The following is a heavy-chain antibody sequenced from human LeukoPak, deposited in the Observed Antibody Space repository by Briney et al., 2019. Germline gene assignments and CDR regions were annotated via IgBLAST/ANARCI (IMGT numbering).Heavy chain of an antibody. CDR1: GFTFSSYS. CDR2: ISSSTRTI. CDR3: ARELYSGYDY. Sequence: GGSLRLSCAASGFTFSSYSMNWVRQAPGKGLEWVSYISSSTRTIHYADSVKGRFTISRDNAKNSLFLQMNSLRAEDMAVYYCARELYSGYDYWGQGTLVTVSS. D-gene: IGHD5-12*01. J-gene: IGHJ4*02. V-gene: IGHV3-48*04.